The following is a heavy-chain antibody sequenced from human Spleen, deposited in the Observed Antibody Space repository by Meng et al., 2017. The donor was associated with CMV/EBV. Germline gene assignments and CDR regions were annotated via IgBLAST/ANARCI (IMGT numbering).Heavy chain of an antibody. D-gene: IGHD1-26*01. CDR2: ISGTSSGISSTYI. J-gene: IGHJ3*02. CDR3: ARVPYSGNYYRAFDI. CDR1: GFTFSSYA. Sequence: GESLKISCAASGFTFSSYAMHWVRQAPGEGLEWVSSISGTSSGISSTYIYYADSVKGRFTISRDNAKNTLYLQMNSLRGEDTAVYYCARVPYSGNYYRAFDIWGQGTMVTVSS. V-gene: IGHV3-21*01.